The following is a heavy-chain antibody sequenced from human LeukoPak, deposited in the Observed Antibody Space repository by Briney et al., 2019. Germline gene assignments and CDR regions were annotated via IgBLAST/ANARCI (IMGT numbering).Heavy chain of an antibody. D-gene: IGHD2-2*02. J-gene: IGHJ4*02. CDR1: GFTFSSYS. CDR2: ISSSSSYI. Sequence: GGSLRLSCAASGFTFSSYSMNWVRQAPGKGLEWVSSISSSSSYIYYPDSVKGRFTISRDNAKNSLYLQMNSLRAEDTAVYYCARDNYCSSTDCYNFDYWGQGTLVTVSS. CDR3: ARDNYCSSTDCYNFDY. V-gene: IGHV3-21*01.